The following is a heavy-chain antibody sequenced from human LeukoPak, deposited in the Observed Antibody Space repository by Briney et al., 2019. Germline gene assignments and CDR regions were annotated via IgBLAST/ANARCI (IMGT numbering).Heavy chain of an antibody. CDR2: IYYSGST. J-gene: IGHJ4*02. Sequence: SETLSLTCTVSGGSISSSSYYWGWIRQPPGKGLEWIGSIYYSGSTYYNPSLKSRVTISVETSKNQFSLKLSSVTAADTAVYYCARRPSGWYSAKFDYWGQGTLATVSS. V-gene: IGHV4-39*01. CDR3: ARRPSGWYSAKFDY. CDR1: GGSISSSSYY. D-gene: IGHD6-19*01.